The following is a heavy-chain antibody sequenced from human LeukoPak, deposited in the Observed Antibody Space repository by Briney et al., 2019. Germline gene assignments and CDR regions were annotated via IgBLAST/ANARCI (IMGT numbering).Heavy chain of an antibody. CDR2: IKEDGSEE. CDR1: GFRTSNYW. Sequence: GGSLRLSCAASGFRTSNYWMTWVRQSPGKGLEWVANIKEDGSEEYSVDSVRGRFTISRDNAKNSLYLQMNSLRAEDTAVYYCAREGSSPFDYWGQGTLVTVSS. CDR3: AREGSSPFDY. V-gene: IGHV3-7*01. D-gene: IGHD6-13*01. J-gene: IGHJ4*02.